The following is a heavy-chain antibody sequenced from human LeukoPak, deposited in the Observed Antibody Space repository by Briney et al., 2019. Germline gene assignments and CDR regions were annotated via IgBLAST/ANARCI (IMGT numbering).Heavy chain of an antibody. CDR1: GGSISSGSYY. D-gene: IGHD3-10*01. CDR2: IYTSGST. CDR3: AKSPPGRVTRHPFDY. J-gene: IGHJ4*02. Sequence: SETLSLTCTVSGGSISSGSYYWSWIRQPAGKGLEWIGRIYTSGSTNYNPSLKSRVTISVDTSKNQFSLKLSSVTAADTAVYYCAKSPPGRVTRHPFDYWGQGTLVTVSS. V-gene: IGHV4-61*02.